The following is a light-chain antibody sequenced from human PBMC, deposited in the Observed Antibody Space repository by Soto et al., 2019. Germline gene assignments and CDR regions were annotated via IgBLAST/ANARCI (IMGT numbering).Light chain of an antibody. V-gene: IGLV2-14*03. Sequence: QSVLTQPASVSGSPGQSITISCSGTSSDIGSYNHVAWYQQFPGKSPKLMIYAVSDRPPRVSDRFSGSKSGFTASLTISGLQTEDEADYYCISYTDRQSYLFGTGTKVTV. CDR2: AVS. CDR1: SSDIGSYNH. CDR3: ISYTDRQSYL. J-gene: IGLJ1*01.